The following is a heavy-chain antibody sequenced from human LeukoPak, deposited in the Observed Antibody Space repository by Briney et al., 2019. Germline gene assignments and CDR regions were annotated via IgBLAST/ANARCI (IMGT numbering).Heavy chain of an antibody. J-gene: IGHJ4*02. CDR3: ARSGAGKLDFDY. D-gene: IGHD6-13*01. V-gene: IGHV3-20*04. Sequence: PGGSLRLSCAASGFTFDDYGMSWVRQAPGKGLEWVSGISWNGVSTAYADSVKGRFTISRDNDKNSLYLQMNSLRPEETALYYCARSGAGKLDFDYWGQGTLVTVSS. CDR2: ISWNGVST. CDR1: GFTFDDYG.